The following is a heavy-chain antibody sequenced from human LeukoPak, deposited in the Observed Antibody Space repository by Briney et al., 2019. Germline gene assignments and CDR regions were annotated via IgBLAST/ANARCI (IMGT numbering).Heavy chain of an antibody. CDR1: GFTFGSYY. Sequence: GESLRLSCAASGFTFGSYYMTWVRQAPGKGLEWVANIKEDGSETYYVDSVKGRFTISRDNAKNSLYLQMNSLRAEDTAVYYCARIPRTSRAYWGQGTVVTVSS. J-gene: IGHJ4*02. CDR3: ARIPRTSRAY. V-gene: IGHV3-7*01. CDR2: IKEDGSET. D-gene: IGHD2-2*01.